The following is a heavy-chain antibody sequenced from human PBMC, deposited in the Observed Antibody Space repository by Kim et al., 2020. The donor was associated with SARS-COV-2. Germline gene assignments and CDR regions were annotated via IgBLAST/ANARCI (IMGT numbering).Heavy chain of an antibody. D-gene: IGHD3-10*01. Sequence: GGSLRLSCAASGFTFSSYAMHWVRQAPGKGLEWVAVISYDGSNKYYADSVKGRFTISRDNSKNTLYLQMNSLRAEDTAVYYCARDYYGSGSYSGWFDPWGQGTLVTVSS. CDR2: ISYDGSNK. CDR1: GFTFSSYA. J-gene: IGHJ5*02. CDR3: ARDYYGSGSYSGWFDP. V-gene: IGHV3-30-3*01.